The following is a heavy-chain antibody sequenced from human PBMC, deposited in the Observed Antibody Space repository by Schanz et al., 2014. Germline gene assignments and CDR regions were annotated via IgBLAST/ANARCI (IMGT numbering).Heavy chain of an antibody. CDR2: ISGSGGST. CDR3: AREQIMAAAGLVDY. V-gene: IGHV3-23*01. CDR1: GFTFSSYA. D-gene: IGHD6-13*01. J-gene: IGHJ4*01. Sequence: EVQLLESGGGLVQPGGSLRLSCAASGFTFSSYAMSWVRQAPGKGLEWVSGISGSGGSTYYADSVKGRFTISRDNSKNTLYLQRNSLRADDTAVYVCAREQIMAAAGLVDYWGHGTLVTVSS.